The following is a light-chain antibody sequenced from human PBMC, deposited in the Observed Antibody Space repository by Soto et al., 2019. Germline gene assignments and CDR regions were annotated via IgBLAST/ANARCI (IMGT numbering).Light chain of an antibody. J-gene: IGKJ1*01. CDR3: QQYDNWPRT. Sequence: EIVMTQSPATLSVSPGERATLPCRASQSVSSNLAWYQQKPGQAPRLLIYSAPTRAIGIPARFSGSGSGTEFTLTICSLQSEDFAVYYCQQYDNWPRTFGQGTKVDIK. V-gene: IGKV3-15*01. CDR1: QSVSSN. CDR2: SAP.